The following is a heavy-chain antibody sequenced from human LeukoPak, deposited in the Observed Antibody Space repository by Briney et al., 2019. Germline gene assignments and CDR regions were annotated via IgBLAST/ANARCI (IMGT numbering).Heavy chain of an antibody. CDR2: ISGSGGST. J-gene: IGHJ6*02. CDR1: GFTFSSYA. CDR3: AKGSNYDYYYYGMDV. V-gene: IGHV3-23*01. Sequence: PGGSLRLSCAASGFTFSSYAMSWVRQAPGKGLEWVSAISGSGGSTYYADSVKGRFTISRDNSKNPLYLQMNSLRAEDTAVYYCAKGSNYDYYYYGMDVWGQGTTVTVSS. D-gene: IGHD4-4*01.